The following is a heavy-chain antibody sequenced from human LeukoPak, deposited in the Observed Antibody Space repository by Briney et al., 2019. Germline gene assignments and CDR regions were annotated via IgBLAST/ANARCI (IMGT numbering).Heavy chain of an antibody. J-gene: IGHJ5*02. Sequence: SETLSLTCTVSGDSISSGYYWSWIRQHPGKGLEWIGYIYYSGSAYYNPSLKGRVTISLDTSKNQFSLRLTSVTAADTAVYYCARGEIWFDPWGQGTLVTVSS. V-gene: IGHV4-31*03. CDR3: ARGEIWFDP. CDR2: IYYSGSA. CDR1: GDSISSGYY.